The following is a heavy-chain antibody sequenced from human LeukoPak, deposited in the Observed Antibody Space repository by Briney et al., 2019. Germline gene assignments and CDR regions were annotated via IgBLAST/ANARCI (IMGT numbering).Heavy chain of an antibody. Sequence: GGSLRLSCAATGCTFITYWLHWVRQAPGKGLVGVSWINSDGSSTTYADSVDCLFTISSDDAKNTLYLQMSSLRGEDAAVYYCSSAMVIRGVILDYWGQGTLVTVSS. J-gene: IGHJ4*02. CDR3: SSAMVIRGVILDY. V-gene: IGHV3-74*01. D-gene: IGHD3-10*01. CDR2: INSDGSST. CDR1: GCTFITYW.